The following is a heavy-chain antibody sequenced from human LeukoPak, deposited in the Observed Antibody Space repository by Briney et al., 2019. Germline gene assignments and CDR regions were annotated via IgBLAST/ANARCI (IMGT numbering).Heavy chain of an antibody. CDR2: IGISSGNT. Sequence: GGSLRLSWAASGFNFIDDSMNWVRQAPGKGLGRISDIGISSGNTKYADSVRGRFTIYRDKARNSLYLQMNSLRVEDTAMYYCARDHRYAFDNWGHGTLVTVSS. D-gene: IGHD5-12*01. J-gene: IGHJ4*01. V-gene: IGHV3-48*01. CDR3: ARDHRYAFDN. CDR1: GFNFIDDS.